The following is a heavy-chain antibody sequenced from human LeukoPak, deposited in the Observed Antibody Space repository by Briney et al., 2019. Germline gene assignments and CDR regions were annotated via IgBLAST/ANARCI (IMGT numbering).Heavy chain of an antibody. CDR2: ISYDGSNK. J-gene: IGHJ4*02. Sequence: GGSLRLSCAASGFTFSSYAMHWVRQAPGKGLDWVAVISYDGSNKYYADSVKGRFTISRDNSKNTLYLRMNSLRAEDTAVYYCARDPSRGYNYGYGDYWGQGTLVIVSS. CDR1: GFTFSSYA. D-gene: IGHD5-18*01. V-gene: IGHV3-30*04. CDR3: ARDPSRGYNYGYGDY.